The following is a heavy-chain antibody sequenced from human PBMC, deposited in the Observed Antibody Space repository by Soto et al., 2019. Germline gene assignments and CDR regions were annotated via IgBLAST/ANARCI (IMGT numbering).Heavy chain of an antibody. CDR2: IHHSGVA. CDR3: ARARDSSGFGDY. CDR1: GDSIDSGTYY. Sequence: PSETLSLTCTVSGDSIDSGTYYWSWIRQWSGRGLEWIGFIHHSGVAYYNPALQSRVIISVDTSRNQFSLHLSSVTAADTAVYYCARARDSSGFGDYWGQGTLVTVSS. V-gene: IGHV4-31*03. D-gene: IGHD3-22*01. J-gene: IGHJ4*02.